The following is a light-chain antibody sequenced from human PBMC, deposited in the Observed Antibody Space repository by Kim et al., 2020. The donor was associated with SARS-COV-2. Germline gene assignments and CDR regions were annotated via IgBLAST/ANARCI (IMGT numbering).Light chain of an antibody. CDR3: QKYNRALWM. Sequence: DFQMTQSPSSVSASIGDTVTITCRATWGIANYLAWYQQKPGKVPRVLIYGASTLQSGVPSRFRGSGSATSFTLTITNLQPEDVATYYGQKYNRALWMFGQGTKVDIK. CDR2: GAS. CDR1: WGIANY. V-gene: IGKV1-27*01. J-gene: IGKJ1*01.